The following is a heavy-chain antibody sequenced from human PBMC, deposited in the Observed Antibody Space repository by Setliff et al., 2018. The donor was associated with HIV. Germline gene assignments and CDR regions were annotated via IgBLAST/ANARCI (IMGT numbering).Heavy chain of an antibody. V-gene: IGHV4-39*07. D-gene: IGHD6-19*01. CDR2: IYFSGST. J-gene: IGHJ3*02. CDR3: ARVPVAGTARGVFDI. Sequence: PSETLSLTCAVSGVSISSSSYFWGWIRRPPGTGLDWIGSIYFSGSTYYNPSLESRVTISIATSKGQFSLRLHSVTAADTAVYYCARVPVAGTARGVFDIWGQGTMVTVSS. CDR1: GVSISSSSYF.